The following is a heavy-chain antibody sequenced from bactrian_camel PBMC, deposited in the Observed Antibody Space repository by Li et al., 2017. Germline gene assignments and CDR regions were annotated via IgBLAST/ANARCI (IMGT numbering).Heavy chain of an antibody. CDR2: IDSVGYT. V-gene: IGHV3S55*01. J-gene: IGHJ4*01. CDR1: GDTYSRGC. D-gene: IGHD4*01. CDR3: AAGSAGSTCPDYRY. Sequence: HVQLVESGGGSVQAGGTLRLSCAYSGDTYSRGCLGWFRQGPGKEREAVAVIDSVGYTYYADFVKGRFTIAKDNGNNALNLDMTNLNPEDTAMYYCAAGSAGSTCPDYRYWGQGTQVTVS.